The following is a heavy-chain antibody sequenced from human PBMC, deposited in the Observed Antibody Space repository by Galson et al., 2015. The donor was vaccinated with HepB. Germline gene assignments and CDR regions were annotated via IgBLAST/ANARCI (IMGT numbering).Heavy chain of an antibody. CDR3: ARDSGQDGAVAGTPDY. V-gene: IGHV3-43*01. Sequence: SPRLSCAASGFTFDDYTMHWVRQPSGKGLEWVSLISWDGGSTYYADSVKGRFPVSRDNSKNSLYRQLNSLGTEDTALYYCARDSGQDGAVAGTPDYWGQGTLVTVSS. CDR1: GFTFDDYT. D-gene: IGHD6-19*01. CDR2: ISWDGGST. J-gene: IGHJ4*02.